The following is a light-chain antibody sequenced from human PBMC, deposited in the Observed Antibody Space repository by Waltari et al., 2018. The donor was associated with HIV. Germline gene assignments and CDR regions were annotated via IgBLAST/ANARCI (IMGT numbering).Light chain of an antibody. J-gene: IGLJ3*02. CDR2: AAT. CDR1: PRAFSRGSH. V-gene: IGLV7-43*01. Sequence: QTVATQEPSLTVSPGATVTHPRPSSPRAFSRGSHPNRFQQQPRQAPRTLIYAATNIRSWAPARFSGSLLWDSAALMILGVQPEDDADYYCLLYYGGPRPHWVFGGGTKLLVL. CDR3: LLYYGGPRPHWV.